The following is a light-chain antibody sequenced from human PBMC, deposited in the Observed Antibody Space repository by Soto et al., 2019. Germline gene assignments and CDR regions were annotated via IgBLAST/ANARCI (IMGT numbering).Light chain of an antibody. CDR2: DVT. Sequence: QSALTQPASLSGSPGQPITISCTGTSSYVGGYNYVSWYQHHPGKAPKLIIYDVTNRPSGVSNPFSGSKSGNTASLTISGLQPEDEADYYCSSYTTSNARQIVFGTGTKVTVL. J-gene: IGLJ1*01. CDR3: SSYTTSNARQIV. V-gene: IGLV2-14*03. CDR1: SSYVGGYNY.